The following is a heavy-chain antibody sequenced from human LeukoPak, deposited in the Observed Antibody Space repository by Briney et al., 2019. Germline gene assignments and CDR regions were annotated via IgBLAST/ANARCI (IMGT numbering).Heavy chain of an antibody. CDR2: ISISSTYI. CDR3: ARGSRYDSSGYYPYYFDY. J-gene: IGHJ4*02. V-gene: IGHV3-21*01. Sequence: PGGSLRLSCAASGFIFSTYSMSWVRQAPGKGLEWVSSISISSTYIYYADSVKGRFTISGDNAKNSLYLQLNSLRAEDTAVYYCARGSRYDSSGYYPYYFDYWGQGTLVTVSS. D-gene: IGHD3-22*01. CDR1: GFIFSTYS.